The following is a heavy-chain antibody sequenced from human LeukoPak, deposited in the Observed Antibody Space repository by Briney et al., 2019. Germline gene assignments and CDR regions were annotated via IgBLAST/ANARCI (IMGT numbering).Heavy chain of an antibody. D-gene: IGHD3-10*01. CDR1: GFTFSDYT. Sequence: GGSLRLSCAASGFTFSDYTMHWVRQAPGQRLEWMGWINAGNGNTKYSQKFQGRVTITWDTSASTAYMELSSLRSEGTAVYYCARDLARDGEINLLLRGAFDYWGQGILVTVSS. V-gene: IGHV1-3*01. CDR2: INAGNGNT. J-gene: IGHJ4*02. CDR3: ARDLARDGEINLLLRGAFDY.